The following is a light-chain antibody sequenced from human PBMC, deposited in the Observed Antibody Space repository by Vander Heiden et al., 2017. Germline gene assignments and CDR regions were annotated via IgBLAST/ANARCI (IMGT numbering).Light chain of an antibody. CDR2: GNS. V-gene: IGLV1-40*01. CDR3: QSYDSSLSGSEV. Sequence: QSVLTQPPSVSGAPGQRVTISCTGSSSNIGAGYDVHWYQQLPGTAPKLLIYGNSNRPSGVTERFSGSKSGTSASLATTGLQAEDEADYYCQSYDSSLSGSEVFGGGTKL. CDR1: SSNIGAGYD. J-gene: IGLJ2*01.